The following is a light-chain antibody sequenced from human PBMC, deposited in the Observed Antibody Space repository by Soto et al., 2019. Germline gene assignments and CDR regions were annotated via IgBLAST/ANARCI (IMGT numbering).Light chain of an antibody. Sequence: QSVLTQPPSASGSPGQSVTIYCTGTSSDVGAYNSVSWYQQHPGKAPRLMIYEVNKRPSGVPDRFSGSKSGNTASLTVSGLQAEDEADYYCNSHGGSNNFWVFGGGTKLTVL. CDR3: NSHGGSNNFWV. V-gene: IGLV2-8*01. J-gene: IGLJ3*02. CDR1: SSDVGAYNS. CDR2: EVN.